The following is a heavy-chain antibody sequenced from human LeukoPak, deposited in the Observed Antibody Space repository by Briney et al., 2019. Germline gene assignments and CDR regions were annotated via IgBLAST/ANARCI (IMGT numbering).Heavy chain of an antibody. Sequence: GGSLRLSCAASGFTFSSYEMNWVRQAPGKGLEWVSYISSSSSTIYYADSVKGRFTISRDNSKNTLYLQMNSLRAEDTAVYYCAKDLYYDSSGYWGAFDYWGQGTLVTVSS. CDR1: GFTFSSYE. J-gene: IGHJ4*02. CDR3: AKDLYYDSSGYWGAFDY. CDR2: ISSSSSTI. V-gene: IGHV3-48*01. D-gene: IGHD3-22*01.